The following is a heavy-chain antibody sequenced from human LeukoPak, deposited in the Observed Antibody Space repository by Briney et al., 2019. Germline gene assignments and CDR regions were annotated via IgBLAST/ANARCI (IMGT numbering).Heavy chain of an antibody. CDR3: ARGRSGYGY. Sequence: SETLSLTCAVYGGSFSDDYWSWIRQPPGKGLEWIGEINHSGSTNYNPSLERRVTISVDTSKNQFSLKLSSVTAADTAVYYCARGRSGYGYWGQGTLVTVSS. CDR1: GGSFSDDY. J-gene: IGHJ4*02. V-gene: IGHV4-34*01. D-gene: IGHD3-22*01. CDR2: INHSGST.